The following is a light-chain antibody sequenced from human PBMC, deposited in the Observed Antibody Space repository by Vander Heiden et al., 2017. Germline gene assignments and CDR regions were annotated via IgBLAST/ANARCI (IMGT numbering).Light chain of an antibody. J-gene: IGLJ3*02. V-gene: IGLV2-23*01. CDR2: EGS. Sequence: QSAPTQPAPVSGSPGQSMTISCTGTSSEVGSYNLVSWYQQHPGKAPKLMIYEGSKRPSGVSNRFSGSKSGNTASLTISGLQAEDEADYYCCSYAGSSTWVFGGGTKLTVL. CDR1: SSEVGSYNL. CDR3: CSYAGSSTWV.